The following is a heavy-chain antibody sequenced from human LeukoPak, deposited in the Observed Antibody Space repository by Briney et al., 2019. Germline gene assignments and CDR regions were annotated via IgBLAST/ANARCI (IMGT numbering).Heavy chain of an antibody. CDR1: GFTLSNYA. D-gene: IGHD3-22*01. V-gene: IGHV3-30*04. CDR3: ARDPTLPYYYDSSGYYYATYFDY. Sequence: GGSLRLSCAASGFTLSNYAMPWVRQAPGKGLEWVAVISYDGSNKYYADSVKGRFTISRDNSKNTLYLQMNSLRAEDTAMYYCARDPTLPYYYDSSGYYYATYFDYWGQGTPVTVSS. CDR2: ISYDGSNK. J-gene: IGHJ4*02.